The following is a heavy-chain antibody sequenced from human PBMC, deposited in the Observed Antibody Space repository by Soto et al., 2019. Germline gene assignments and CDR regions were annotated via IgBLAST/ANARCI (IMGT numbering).Heavy chain of an antibody. CDR2: ISSNGGST. CDR1: GFTFSSYA. CDR3: ARDITDIVVVPADVVH. D-gene: IGHD2-2*01. Sequence: GGSLRLSCAASGFTFSSYAMHWVRQAPGKGLEYVSAISSNGGSTYYANSVKGRFTISRDNAKNSLYLQMNSLRAEDTAVYYCARDITDIVVVPADVVHWGQGTLVTV. V-gene: IGHV3-64*01. J-gene: IGHJ4*02.